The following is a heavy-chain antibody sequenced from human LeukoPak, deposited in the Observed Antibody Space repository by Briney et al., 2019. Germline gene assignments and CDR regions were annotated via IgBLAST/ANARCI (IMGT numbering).Heavy chain of an antibody. J-gene: IGHJ5*02. CDR1: GGSFSGYY. D-gene: IGHD2-2*01. CDR3: ARGFIVVPAAMNNWFDP. CDR2: INHSGST. V-gene: IGHV4-34*01. Sequence: SETLSLTCAVYGGSFSGYYWSWIRQPPGKGLEWIGEINHSGSTNYNPSLKSRVTISVDTSKNQFSLKLSSVTAADTAVYYCARGFIVVPAAMNNWFDPWGQGTLVTVSS.